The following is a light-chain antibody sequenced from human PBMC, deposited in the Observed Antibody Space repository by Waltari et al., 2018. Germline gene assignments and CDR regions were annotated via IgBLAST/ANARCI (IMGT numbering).Light chain of an antibody. CDR1: SGHSSNV. CDR2: VNSDGSH. J-gene: IGLJ3*02. Sequence: QLVLTQSPSASASLGASVKLTCTLSSGHSSNVIAWLQPRPEKGPRYLMKVNSDGSHSTGDEIPERFSGSSSGAERYLTISNLQSEDEADYFCQTGGHGTWVFGGGTTLTVL. CDR3: QTGGHGTWV. V-gene: IGLV4-69*01.